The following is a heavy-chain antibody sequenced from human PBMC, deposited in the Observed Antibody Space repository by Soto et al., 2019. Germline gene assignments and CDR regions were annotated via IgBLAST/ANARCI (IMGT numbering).Heavy chain of an antibody. V-gene: IGHV4-31*03. D-gene: IGHD3-10*01. CDR1: GGSISSGGYY. CDR2: IYYSGST. J-gene: IGHJ4*02. CDR3: ARLTSGPVYFDY. Sequence: QVQLQESGPGLVKPSQTLSLTCTVSGGSISSGGYYWSWIRQHPGKGLEWIGYIYYSGSTYYNPSLKSRVTISVDTSKNHFSLKLSSVTAADTAVYYCARLTSGPVYFDYWCQGTLVTVSS.